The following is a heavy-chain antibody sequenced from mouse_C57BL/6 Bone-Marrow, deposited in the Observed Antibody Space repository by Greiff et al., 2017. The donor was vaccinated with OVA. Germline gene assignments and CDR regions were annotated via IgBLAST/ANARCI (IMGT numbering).Heavy chain of an antibody. Sequence: VQLQQPGAELVMPGASVKLSCKASGYTFTSYWMHWVKQRPGQGLEWIGEIDPSDSYTNYNQKFKGKSTLTVDKSSSTAYMQLSSLTSEDSAVYYCARSWAAQATLYAMDYWGQGTSVTVSS. D-gene: IGHD3-2*02. V-gene: IGHV1-69*01. CDR3: ARSWAAQATLYAMDY. J-gene: IGHJ4*01. CDR2: IDPSDSYT. CDR1: GYTFTSYW.